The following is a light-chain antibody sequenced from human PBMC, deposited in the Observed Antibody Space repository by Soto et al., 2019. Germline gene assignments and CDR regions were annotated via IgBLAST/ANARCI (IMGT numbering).Light chain of an antibody. CDR1: QSISSW. J-gene: IGKJ1*01. Sequence: DIQMTQSPSTLSASVGDRVTITCRASQSISSWLAWYQQKPGKAPKLLIYKASSLESGIPSRFSGSGSGTEVTLTISSLQSDDCATYYCQQYNSYSLTCGQGTKVEIK. CDR3: QQYNSYSLT. V-gene: IGKV1-5*03. CDR2: KAS.